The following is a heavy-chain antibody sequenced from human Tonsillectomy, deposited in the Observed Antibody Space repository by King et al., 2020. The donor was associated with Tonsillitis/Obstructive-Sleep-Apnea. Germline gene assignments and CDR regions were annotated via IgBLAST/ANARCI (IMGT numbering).Heavy chain of an antibody. CDR2: IDYSGST. CDR3: ARFTLRSYYFDY. V-gene: IGHV4-39*01. CDR1: GGSISSSSYS. D-gene: IGHD3-16*01. Sequence: QLQESGPGLLKPSETLSLTCTVSGGSISSSSYSWGWIRQPPGKGLEWIGNIDYSGSTYYNASLKSRITISVDTSKNQFSLKMSSVTAADTAVYYCARFTLRSYYFDYWGQGTLVTVSS. J-gene: IGHJ4*02.